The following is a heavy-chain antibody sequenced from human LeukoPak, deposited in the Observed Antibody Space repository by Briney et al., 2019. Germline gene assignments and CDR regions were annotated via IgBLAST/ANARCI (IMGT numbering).Heavy chain of an antibody. D-gene: IGHD3-16*01. V-gene: IGHV3-13*04. CDR3: ARVIGGNYGMDV. CDR2: IGTAGDT. J-gene: IGHJ6*02. Sequence: GGSLRLSCAASGFTFSSYDMHWVRQATGKGLEWVSAIGTAGDTYYPGSVKGRFTTSRENAKNSLYLQMNSLRAGDTAVYYCARVIGGNYGMDVWGQGTTVTVSS. CDR1: GFTFSSYD.